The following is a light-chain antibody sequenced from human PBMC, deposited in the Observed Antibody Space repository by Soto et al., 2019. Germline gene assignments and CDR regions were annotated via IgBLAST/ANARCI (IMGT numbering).Light chain of an antibody. CDR3: QQYNNWPPWT. CDR1: QIVSSN. V-gene: IGKV3-15*01. CDR2: GAS. Sequence: EIVMTQSPATLSVSPWERATLSCMASQIVSSNLAWYQQKPVQAPRLLIYGASTRATGIPARFSGSGSGTEFTLTISSLQSEDFAVYYCQQYNNWPPWTFGQGTKVDIK. J-gene: IGKJ1*01.